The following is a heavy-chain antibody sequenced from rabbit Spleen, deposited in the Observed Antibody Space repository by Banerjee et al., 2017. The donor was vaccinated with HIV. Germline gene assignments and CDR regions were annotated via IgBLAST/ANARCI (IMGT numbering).Heavy chain of an antibody. J-gene: IGHJ4*01. V-gene: IGHV1S45*01. CDR1: GFTIISSYW. Sequence: QEQLEESAGGLVQPGGSLKLSCTASGFTIISSYWICWVRQAPGKGLEWIACIDGGNSDTYYANWAKGRFTISKTSSTTVTLQMTSLTAADTATYFCARNAGGAPVWGPGTLVTVS. CDR3: ARNAGGAPV. D-gene: IGHD4-2*01. CDR2: IDGGNSDT.